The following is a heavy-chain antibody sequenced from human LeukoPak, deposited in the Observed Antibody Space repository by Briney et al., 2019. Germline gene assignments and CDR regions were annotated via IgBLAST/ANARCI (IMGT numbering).Heavy chain of an antibody. CDR2: IYHSGST. CDR1: GGSISSGGYY. V-gene: IGHV4-30-2*01. J-gene: IGHJ5*02. CDR3: ARAITGGSIAAAGNFRNVSGLFNWFDP. Sequence: PSETLSLTCTVSGGSISSGGYYWSWIRQPPGKGLEWIGYIYHSGSTYYNPSLKSRVTISVDTSKNQFSLKLSSVTAADTAVYYCARAITGGSIAAAGNFRNVSGLFNWFDPWGQGTLVTVSS. D-gene: IGHD6-13*01.